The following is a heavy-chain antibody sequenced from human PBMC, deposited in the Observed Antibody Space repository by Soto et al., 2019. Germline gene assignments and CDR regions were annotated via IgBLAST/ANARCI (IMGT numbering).Heavy chain of an antibody. V-gene: IGHV3-30-3*01. J-gene: IGHJ4*02. Sequence: QVQLVESGGGVVQPGRSLRLSCAASGFTFSTYPMHWVRQAPGKGLEWVAVISFDGSIKNYADSVKGRFTISRDNSKNTLYLQMNSLGAEDTAVYYCASGAMAAFSDYWGQGTLVTVSS. D-gene: IGHD6-19*01. CDR1: GFTFSTYP. CDR3: ASGAMAAFSDY. CDR2: ISFDGSIK.